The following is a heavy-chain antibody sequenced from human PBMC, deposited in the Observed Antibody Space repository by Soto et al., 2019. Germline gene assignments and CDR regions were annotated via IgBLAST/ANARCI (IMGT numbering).Heavy chain of an antibody. J-gene: IGHJ4*02. Sequence: SETLSLTCAVSGYSISSGYYWGWIRQPPGKGLEWIGSIYHSGSTYYNPSLKSRVTISVDTSKNQFSLNLSSVTAADTAVYYCARVNGWVDYWGQGTLVTVSS. CDR3: ARVNGWVDY. D-gene: IGHD6-19*01. CDR2: IYHSGST. V-gene: IGHV4-38-2*01. CDR1: GYSISSGYY.